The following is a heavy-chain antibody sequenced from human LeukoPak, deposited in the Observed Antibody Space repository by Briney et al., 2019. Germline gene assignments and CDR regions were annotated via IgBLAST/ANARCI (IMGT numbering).Heavy chain of an antibody. Sequence: GASVKVSCKASGYSFTGYYLHWVRQAPGQGLEWMGWINSNSGDTNYAQKFQGSVTMTRDTSISTAYIILRRLTSDDTAVYYCARGPLEYCSGGSCYSGRNWFDPWGQGTLVTVSS. J-gene: IGHJ5*02. CDR2: INSNSGDT. CDR3: ARGPLEYCSGGSCYSGRNWFDP. D-gene: IGHD2-15*01. V-gene: IGHV1-2*02. CDR1: GYSFTGYY.